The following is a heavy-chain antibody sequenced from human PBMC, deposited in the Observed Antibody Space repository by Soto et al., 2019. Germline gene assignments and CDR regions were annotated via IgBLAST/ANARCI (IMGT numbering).Heavy chain of an antibody. CDR2: VTDTGLT. CDR1: GDSIGVSRYF. CDR3: ARHADTLLIKTPLAFDV. J-gene: IGHJ3*01. D-gene: IGHD5-18*01. V-gene: IGHV4-39*01. Sequence: QLHLQESGPGLVKPSETLSLDCIVTGDSIGVSRYFWRWIRQPPGKGLEWIGTVTDTGLTIYNPSLARRLSASADKSKNQFSLTLISVTATDAAMYYCARHADTLLIKTPLAFDVWGQGTMVTVSS.